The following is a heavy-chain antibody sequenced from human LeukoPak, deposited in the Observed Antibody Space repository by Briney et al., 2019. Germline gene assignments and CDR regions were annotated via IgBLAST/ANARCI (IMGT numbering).Heavy chain of an antibody. D-gene: IGHD1-26*01. CDR3: ARLGGSYHEDSDP. V-gene: IGHV4-61*05. Sequence: SETLSLTCTVSGGSISSSSYYWGWIRQPPGKGLEWIGYIYYSGSTNYNPSLKSRVTISVDTSKNQFSLKLSSVTAADTAVYYCARLGGSYHEDSDPWGQGTLVTVSS. J-gene: IGHJ5*02. CDR2: IYYSGST. CDR1: GGSISSSSYY.